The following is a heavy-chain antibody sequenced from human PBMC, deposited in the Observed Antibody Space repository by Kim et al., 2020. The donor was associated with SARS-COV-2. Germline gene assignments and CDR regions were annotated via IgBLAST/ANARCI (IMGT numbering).Heavy chain of an antibody. Sequence: GGSLRLSCAASGFTFDDYDMSWVRQAPGKGLEWVSGINWNGEIIDYAGSVKGRFTISRDNAKKSLYLQMNSLRAEDTALYLCARDRQSGHYGMDVWGQGT. J-gene: IGHJ6*02. CDR1: GFTFDDYD. CDR2: INWNGEII. V-gene: IGHV3-20*01. CDR3: ARDRQSGHYGMDV.